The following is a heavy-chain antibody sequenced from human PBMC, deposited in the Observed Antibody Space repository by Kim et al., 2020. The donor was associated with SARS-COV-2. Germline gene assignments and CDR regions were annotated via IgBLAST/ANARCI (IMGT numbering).Heavy chain of an antibody. J-gene: IGHJ6*02. D-gene: IGHD5-12*01. CDR1: GFTFSSYS. Sequence: GGSLRLSCAASGFTFSSYSMNWVRQAPGKGLEWVSSISSSSSYIYYADSVKGRFTISRDNAKNSLYLQMNSLRAEDTAVYYCARDQRTSPLRYSAAGGMDVWGQGTTVTVSS. CDR2: ISSSSSYI. CDR3: ARDQRTSPLRYSAAGGMDV. V-gene: IGHV3-21*01.